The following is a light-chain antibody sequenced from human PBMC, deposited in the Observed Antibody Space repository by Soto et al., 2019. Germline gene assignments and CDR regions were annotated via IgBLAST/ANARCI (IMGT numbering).Light chain of an antibody. V-gene: IGKV3-11*01. CDR1: QYVGTR. J-gene: IGKJ1*01. CDR3: HQRQSWPRT. Sequence: EIVLTQSPATLSSSPGETATLSCRASQYVGTRLAWYQHKPGQAPRLLIYYMSNRATGIPARFSGSGSGTDFTLTINSLAPEDFAIYYCHQRQSWPRTFGQGTKVDIK. CDR2: YMS.